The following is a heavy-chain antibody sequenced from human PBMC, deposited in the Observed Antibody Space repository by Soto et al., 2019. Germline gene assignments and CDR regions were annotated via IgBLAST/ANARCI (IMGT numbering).Heavy chain of an antibody. CDR1: GFTFNNYA. CDR2: ITASGGRT. CDR3: AKDTRYADYVRWFDS. V-gene: IGHV3-23*01. D-gene: IGHD4-17*01. Sequence: EVHLLESGGGLVQPGGSLRLSCTASGFTFNNYAMTWVRQAPGRGLEGVSGITASGGRTYYADSVKGRFTISSDNSKSTLYLQMNSLRADDTAVYYCAKDTRYADYVRWFDSWGQGTLVTVSS. J-gene: IGHJ5*01.